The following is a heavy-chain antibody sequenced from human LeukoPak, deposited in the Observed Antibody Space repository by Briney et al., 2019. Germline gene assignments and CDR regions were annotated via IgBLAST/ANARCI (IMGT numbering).Heavy chain of an antibody. CDR1: GFTFSTNA. J-gene: IGHJ4*02. CDR2: ISGSGAST. Sequence: PGGSLRLPCLTSGFTFSTNAMSWVRQAPGKGLEWISGISGSGASTYYADSVTGRFTISGDNSRNTLYLQMNSLRGDDTAVYYCAKDVGKWESLHFFDYWGQGTLVTVSS. D-gene: IGHD1-26*01. V-gene: IGHV3-23*01. CDR3: AKDVGKWESLHFFDY.